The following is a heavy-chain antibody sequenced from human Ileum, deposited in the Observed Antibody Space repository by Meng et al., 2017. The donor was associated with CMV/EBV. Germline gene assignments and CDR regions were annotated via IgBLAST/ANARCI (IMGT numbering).Heavy chain of an antibody. D-gene: IGHD3-10*01. CDR3: ATDGGTG. V-gene: IGHV3-21*01. Sequence: GGSLRLSCAASGFTFNTYSMTWVRQAPGKGLEWVSSISSGSDYIHYADSVKGRFTISRDNARNSLFLQMNSLRAEDTAVYYCATDGGTGWGQGTLVAFSS. J-gene: IGHJ4*02. CDR1: GFTFNTYS. CDR2: ISSGSDYI.